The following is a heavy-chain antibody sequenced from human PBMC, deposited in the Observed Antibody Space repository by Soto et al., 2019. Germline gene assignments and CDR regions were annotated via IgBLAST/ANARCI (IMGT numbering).Heavy chain of an antibody. CDR3: VTEQSIKARPDF. CDR2: ISSRGDST. D-gene: IGHD6-6*01. CDR1: GFPFSNYA. Sequence: PGGSLRLSCSVSGFPFSNYAMHWVRQAPGEGLEYVSAISSRGDSTYYADSVQGRFTISRDNSKNTLYLQMSSLRVDDTAMYYCVTEQSIKARPDFWGPGTLVTVSS. J-gene: IGHJ4*02. V-gene: IGHV3-64D*06.